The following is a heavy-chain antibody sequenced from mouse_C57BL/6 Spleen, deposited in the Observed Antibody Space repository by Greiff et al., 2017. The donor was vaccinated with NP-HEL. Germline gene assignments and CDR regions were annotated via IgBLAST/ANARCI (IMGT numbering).Heavy chain of an antibody. CDR2: INPSNGGT. J-gene: IGHJ4*01. CDR3: ARNGDYDAMDY. CDR1: GYTFTSYW. Sequence: QVHVKQPGTELVKPGASVKLSCKASGYTFTSYWMHWVKQRPGQGLEWIGNINPSNGGTNYNEKFKSKATLTVDKSSSTAYMQLSSLTSEDSAVYYCARNGDYDAMDYWGQGTSVTVSS. V-gene: IGHV1-53*01. D-gene: IGHD2-4*01.